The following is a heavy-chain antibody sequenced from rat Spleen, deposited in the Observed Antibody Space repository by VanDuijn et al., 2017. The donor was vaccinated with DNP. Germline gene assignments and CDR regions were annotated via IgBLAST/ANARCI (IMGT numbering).Heavy chain of an antibody. V-gene: IGHV3-1*01. Sequence: EVQLQESGPGLVKPSQSLSLTCSVTGSSITSNYWGWIRQFPGNKMEYIGHISFSGSPNYNPSLKSRISITRDTSKNQFFLQLNSVTTEDTATYYCARWSNFFDYWGQGVMVTVSS. CDR2: ISFSGSP. J-gene: IGHJ2*01. CDR1: GSSITSNY. CDR3: ARWSNFFDY.